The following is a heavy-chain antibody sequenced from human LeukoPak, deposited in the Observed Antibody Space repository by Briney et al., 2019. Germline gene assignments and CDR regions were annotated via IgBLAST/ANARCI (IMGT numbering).Heavy chain of an antibody. CDR1: GGSFSGYY. Sequence: MSSETLSLTCAVYGGSFSGYYWSWIRQPPGKGLEWIGEINHSGSTNYNPSLKSRVTISVDTSKNQFSLKLSSVTAADTAVYYCARDYDILTALGYWGQGTLVTVSS. J-gene: IGHJ4*02. D-gene: IGHD3-9*01. CDR3: ARDYDILTALGY. V-gene: IGHV4-34*01. CDR2: INHSGST.